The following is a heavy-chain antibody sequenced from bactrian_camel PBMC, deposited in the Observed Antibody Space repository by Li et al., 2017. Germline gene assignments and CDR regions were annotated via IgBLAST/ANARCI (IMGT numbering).Heavy chain of an antibody. V-gene: IGHV3S31*01. J-gene: IGHJ7*01. CDR1: EFTFSNYA. D-gene: IGHD3*01. CDR2: INSVGKNT. Sequence: QLVESGGGLVQPGGSLRLSCVASEFTFSNYAMIWVRQAPGKGLEWVSAINSVGKNTYYADSVKGRFTISKDSAKNVLYLQMNNLKPSDTAVYTCAADRRLNAIQALGVRLSMEHWGKGTQVTVS.